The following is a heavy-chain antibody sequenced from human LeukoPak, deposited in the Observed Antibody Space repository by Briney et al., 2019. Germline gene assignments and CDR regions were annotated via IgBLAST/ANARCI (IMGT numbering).Heavy chain of an antibody. V-gene: IGHV3-30*18. CDR1: GFTFSCTG. J-gene: IGHJ4*02. CDR2: VSYDGTNK. Sequence: GGSLRLSCAASGFTFSCTGMHWVRQAPGKGLEWVAVVSYDGTNKYYADSVKGRFTVSRDNSKNTLYLQMNSLRAEDTALYYCAKGNYYGDYAYWGQGTLVTVSS. D-gene: IGHD4-17*01. CDR3: AKGNYYGDYAY.